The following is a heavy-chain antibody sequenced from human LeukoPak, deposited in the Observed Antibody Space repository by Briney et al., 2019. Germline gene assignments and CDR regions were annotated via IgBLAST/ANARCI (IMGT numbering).Heavy chain of an antibody. D-gene: IGHD2-15*01. CDR2: INPNSGGT. Sequence: GASVKVSCKASGYTFTGYYMHWVRQATGQGLEWMGWINPNSGGTNYAQKFQGRVTMTRDTSISTAYMELSRLRSDDTAVYYCARVSCSGGSCYSKLPDYWGQGTLVTVSS. V-gene: IGHV1-2*02. CDR1: GYTFTGYY. CDR3: ARVSCSGGSCYSKLPDY. J-gene: IGHJ4*02.